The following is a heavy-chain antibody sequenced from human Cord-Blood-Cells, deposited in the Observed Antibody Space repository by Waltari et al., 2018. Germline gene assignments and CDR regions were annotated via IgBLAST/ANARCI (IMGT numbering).Heavy chain of an antibody. CDR3: AGWFRELFDY. Sequence: QVQLQESGPGLAKPSETLSLTCTVSGSSISSYYWSWIRQPPGKGLEWIGYIYYSGSTNYNPSLKSRVTISVDTSKNQFSLKLSSVTAADTAVYYCAGWFRELFDYWGQGTLVTVSS. CDR2: IYYSGST. J-gene: IGHJ4*02. CDR1: GSSISSYY. V-gene: IGHV4-59*08. D-gene: IGHD3-10*01.